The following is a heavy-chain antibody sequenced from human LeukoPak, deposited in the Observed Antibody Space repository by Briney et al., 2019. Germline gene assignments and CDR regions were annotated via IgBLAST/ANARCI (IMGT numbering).Heavy chain of an antibody. V-gene: IGHV4-61*01. CDR1: GGSVSNSLYY. CDR2: IYYNGDT. CDR3: ARVLRAASWRSYDY. D-gene: IGHD5-18*01. Sequence: SETLSLTCTVSGGSVSNSLYYWSWIRQPPGKGLEWIGYIYYNGDTNYNPSLKSRVIISIDTSSNQFSLRLNSMTAADTAVYYCARVLRAASWRSYDYWGQGTLVAVSS. J-gene: IGHJ4*02.